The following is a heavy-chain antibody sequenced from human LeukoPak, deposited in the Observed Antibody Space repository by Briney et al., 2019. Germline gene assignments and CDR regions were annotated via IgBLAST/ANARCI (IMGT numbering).Heavy chain of an antibody. D-gene: IGHD5-18*01. CDR1: GFTFSGYP. CDR2: ISYDGSNK. J-gene: IGHJ6*02. Sequence: SGKSLRLSCAASGFTFSGYPIHWVRQAPGKGLEWVAVISYDGSNKYYADSVKGRFTISRDNSKNTLYLQMNSLRAEDTAVYYCARVHMAMAPYYFYGMDVWGQGTTVTISS. V-gene: IGHV3-30-3*01. CDR3: ARVHMAMAPYYFYGMDV.